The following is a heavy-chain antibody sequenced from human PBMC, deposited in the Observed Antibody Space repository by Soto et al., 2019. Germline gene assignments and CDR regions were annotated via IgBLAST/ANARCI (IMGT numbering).Heavy chain of an antibody. V-gene: IGHV3-23*01. D-gene: IGHD6-6*01. CDR3: AKVGSPGPYYYYGMDV. Sequence: PGGFLRLTGSASGFTFSSYAMSLVRQAPGRGLEWVSAISGSGGSTYYADSVKGRFTISRDNSKNTLYLQMNSLRAEDTAVYYCAKVGSPGPYYYYGMDVWGQGTTVTVSS. CDR2: ISGSGGST. J-gene: IGHJ6*02. CDR1: GFTFSSYA.